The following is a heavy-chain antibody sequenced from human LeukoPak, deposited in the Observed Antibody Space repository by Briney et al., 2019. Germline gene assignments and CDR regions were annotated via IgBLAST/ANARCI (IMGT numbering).Heavy chain of an antibody. CDR2: IYTNGST. J-gene: IGHJ4*02. CDR1: GGSTSSYY. Sequence: PSETLSLTCTVSGGSTSSYYWSWIRQPPGKGLEWIGYIYTNGSTNYNPSLKSRVTISVDTSKNQFSLKLSSVTAADTAVYYCARMPGWLQPAPYFDYWGQGTLVTVSS. D-gene: IGHD5-24*01. CDR3: ARMPGWLQPAPYFDY. V-gene: IGHV4-4*09.